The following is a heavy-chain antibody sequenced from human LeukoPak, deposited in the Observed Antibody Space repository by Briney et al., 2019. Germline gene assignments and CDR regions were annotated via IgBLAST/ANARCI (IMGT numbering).Heavy chain of an antibody. CDR2: ISGSGTTT. D-gene: IGHD2-15*01. CDR3: AKDQDCSGGSCRPDY. V-gene: IGHV3-23*01. J-gene: IGHJ4*02. Sequence: GGSLRLSCAASGFTFSSYAMSWVRQAPGKGLEWVSGISGSGTTTKYADSVKGRLTISRDNSRNTLYLQMNSLRAEDTAVYYCAKDQDCSGGSCRPDYWGQGTLVTVSS. CDR1: GFTFSSYA.